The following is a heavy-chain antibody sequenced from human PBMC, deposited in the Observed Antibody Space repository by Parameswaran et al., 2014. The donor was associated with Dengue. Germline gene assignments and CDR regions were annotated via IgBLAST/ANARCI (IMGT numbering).Heavy chain of an antibody. D-gene: IGHD6-13*01. CDR2: IKEDGSEK. Sequence: WIRQPPGKGLEWVANIKEDGSEKYYVDSVKGRFTISRDNAKNSLYLQMNSLRAEDTAVYYCARDRSIAAKEGGWFDPWGQGTLVTVSS. CDR3: ARDRSIAAKEGGWFDP. J-gene: IGHJ5*02. V-gene: IGHV3-7*01.